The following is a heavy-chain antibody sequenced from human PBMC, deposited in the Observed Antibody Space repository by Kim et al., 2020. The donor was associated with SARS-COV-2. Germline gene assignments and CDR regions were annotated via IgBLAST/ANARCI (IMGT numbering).Heavy chain of an antibody. J-gene: IGHJ4*02. V-gene: IGHV4-34*01. CDR3: ARGLSYYDFWSGYYRD. Sequence: SLKSRVTITGDTAKNQFPLKLSSVTAADTAVYYCARGLSYYDFWSGYYRDWGQGTLVTVSS. D-gene: IGHD3-3*01.